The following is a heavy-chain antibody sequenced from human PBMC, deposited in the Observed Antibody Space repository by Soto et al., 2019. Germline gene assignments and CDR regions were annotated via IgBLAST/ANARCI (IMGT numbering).Heavy chain of an antibody. CDR1: GYTFTNYY. J-gene: IGHJ3*02. D-gene: IGHD3-22*01. CDR2: ITPKSCAT. Sequence: QEQLVQSGAEVKKPGASVRVSCKTSGYTFTNYYIHWVRQDPGQGPEWMGWITPKSCATNYAQKFQGRVTMTRDTSISTAYTALSRLTSDDTAVYYCARVRYYDSSGGALDIWCQGTMVTVSS. V-gene: IGHV1-2*02. CDR3: ARVRYYDSSGGALDI.